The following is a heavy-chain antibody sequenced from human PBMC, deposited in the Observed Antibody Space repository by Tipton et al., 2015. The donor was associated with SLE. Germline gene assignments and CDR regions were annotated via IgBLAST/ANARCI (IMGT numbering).Heavy chain of an antibody. Sequence: SLRLSCAASGFTVSSNYMSWVRQAPGKGLEWVSAISGSGGSTYYADSVKGRFTISRDKSKNTLYLQMNSLRAEDTAVYYCARGPLSIEIPAAGVIDYWGQGTLVTVSS. D-gene: IGHD6-13*01. J-gene: IGHJ4*02. CDR2: ISGSGGST. CDR1: GFTVSSNY. CDR3: ARGPLSIEIPAAGVIDY. V-gene: IGHV3-23*01.